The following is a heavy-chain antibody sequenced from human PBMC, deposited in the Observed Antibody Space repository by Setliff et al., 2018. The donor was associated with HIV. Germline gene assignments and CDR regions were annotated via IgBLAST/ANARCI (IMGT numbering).Heavy chain of an antibody. V-gene: IGHV1-3*01. Sequence: GASVKVSCKASGYTFTSYAMDWVRQAPGQRLEWMGWINAGNGNTKYSQKFQGRVTITRDTSASTAYMELSSLRSEDTAVYYCAKTIAAAATLPFDFWGQGTLVTVSS. D-gene: IGHD6-13*01. CDR1: GYTFTSYA. J-gene: IGHJ4*02. CDR3: AKTIAAAATLPFDF. CDR2: INAGNGNT.